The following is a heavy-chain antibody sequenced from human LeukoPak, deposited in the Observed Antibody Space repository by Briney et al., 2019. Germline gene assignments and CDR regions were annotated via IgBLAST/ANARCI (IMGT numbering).Heavy chain of an antibody. CDR1: GFTFSSYG. J-gene: IGHJ1*01. D-gene: IGHD3-10*01. CDR2: ISYDGSNK. Sequence: PGGSLRLSCAASGFTFSSYGMHWVRQAPGKGLEWVAVISYDGSNKYYADSVKGRFTISRDNSKNTLYLQMNSLRAEDTAVYYCARSRVTMVRGVKHEYFQHWGQGTLVTVSA. CDR3: ARSRVTMVRGVKHEYFQH. V-gene: IGHV3-30*03.